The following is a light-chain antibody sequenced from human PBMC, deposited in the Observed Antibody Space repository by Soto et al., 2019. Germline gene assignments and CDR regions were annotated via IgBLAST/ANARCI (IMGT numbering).Light chain of an antibody. V-gene: IGKV1-5*01. CDR2: DAS. CDR1: QSISSW. CDR3: QQYNSYSWT. Sequence: DIQMTQSPSTLSASVGDSVTITCGASQSISSWLAWYQQKPGKAPKLLIYDASSLESGVPSRFSGSGSGTEFTLTISSLQPDDFATYYCQQYNSYSWTFGQGTKVDSK. J-gene: IGKJ1*01.